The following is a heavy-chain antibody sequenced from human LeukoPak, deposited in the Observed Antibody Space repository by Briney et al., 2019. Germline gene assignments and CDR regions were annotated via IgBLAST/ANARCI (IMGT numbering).Heavy chain of an antibody. D-gene: IGHD3-16*01. J-gene: IGHJ4*02. Sequence: VGSLRLSCAASGFTFSSYAMHWVRQAPGKGLEWVAVIWNDGSNKYYADSVKGRFTISRDNSKNTVYLQMNSLRAEDTAVYYCARGRQLGGPTTVYFGYWGQGTLVTVSS. CDR3: ARGRQLGGPTTVYFGY. V-gene: IGHV3-30*04. CDR1: GFTFSSYA. CDR2: IWNDGSNK.